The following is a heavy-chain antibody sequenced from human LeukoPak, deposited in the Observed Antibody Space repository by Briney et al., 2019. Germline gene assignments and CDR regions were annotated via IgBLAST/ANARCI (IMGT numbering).Heavy chain of an antibody. D-gene: IGHD2-2*01. J-gene: IGHJ4*02. V-gene: IGHV4-34*01. CDR2: INHCGST. CDR1: GGSFSGYY. CDR3: ARGYCSSTSCPDY. Sequence: SETLSLTCAVYGGSFSGYYWSWIRQPPGKGLEWIGEINHCGSTNYNPSLKSRVTISVDTSKNQFSLKLSSVTAADTAVYYCARGYCSSTSCPDYWGQGTLVTASS.